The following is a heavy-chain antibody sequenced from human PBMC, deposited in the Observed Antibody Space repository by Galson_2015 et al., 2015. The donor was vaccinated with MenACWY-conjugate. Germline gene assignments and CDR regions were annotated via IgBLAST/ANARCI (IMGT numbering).Heavy chain of an antibody. V-gene: IGHV3-23*01. CDR2: TSGSGSDT. Sequence: SLRLSCAASGFTFSSYGMRWVRQAPGKGLEWVSKTSGSGSDTYYADSVKGRFTISRDNSKTTLYLQMNSLRADDTAIYYCAKGSGIGSYCCAFDYWGQGILVTVSS. CDR3: AKGSGIGSYCCAFDY. CDR1: GFTFSSYG. J-gene: IGHJ4*02. D-gene: IGHD2-21*02.